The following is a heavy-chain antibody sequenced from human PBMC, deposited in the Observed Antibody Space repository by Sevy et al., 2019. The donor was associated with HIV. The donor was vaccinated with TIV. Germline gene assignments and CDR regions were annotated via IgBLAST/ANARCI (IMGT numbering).Heavy chain of an antibody. J-gene: IGHJ3*02. V-gene: IGHV3-23*01. CDR3: AKEYYYDSSGSVGAFDI. Sequence: GGSLRLSCAASGFTFSSYAMSWVRQAPGKGLEWVSAISGSGGSTYYADSVKGRFTISRDNSKNTLYLQMNSLRGEDTAVYYCAKEYYYDSSGSVGAFDIWGQGTMVTVSS. CDR2: ISGSGGST. D-gene: IGHD3-22*01. CDR1: GFTFSSYA.